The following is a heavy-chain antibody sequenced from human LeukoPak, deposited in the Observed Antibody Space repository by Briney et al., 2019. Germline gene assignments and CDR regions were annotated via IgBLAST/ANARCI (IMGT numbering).Heavy chain of an antibody. J-gene: IGHJ4*02. CDR1: GFTFSSYA. CDR2: ISYDGSNK. V-gene: IGHV3-30*04. Sequence: GGSLRLSCAASGFTFSSYAMHWVRQAPGKGLEWVAVISYDGSNKYYADSVKGRFTISRDNSKNTLLLQMNSLRAEDTAVYYCARELSGWYYFDYWGQGTLVTVSS. D-gene: IGHD6-19*01. CDR3: ARELSGWYYFDY.